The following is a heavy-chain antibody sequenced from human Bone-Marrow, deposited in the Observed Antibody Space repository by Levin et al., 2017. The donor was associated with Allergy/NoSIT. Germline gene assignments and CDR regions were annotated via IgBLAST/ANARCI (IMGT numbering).Heavy chain of an antibody. CDR2: INAGNGNT. V-gene: IGHV1-3*01. CDR1: GYTFTSYA. J-gene: IGHJ4*02. D-gene: IGHD5-12*01. CDR3: ARSRLGARQDY. Sequence: GESLKISCKASGYTFTSYAMHWVRQAPGQRLEWMGWINAGNGNTKYSQKFQGRVTITRDTSASTAYMELSSLRSEDTAVYYCARSRLGARQDYWGQGTLVTVSS.